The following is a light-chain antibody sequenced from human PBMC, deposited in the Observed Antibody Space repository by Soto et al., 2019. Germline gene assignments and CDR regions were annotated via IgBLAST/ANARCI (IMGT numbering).Light chain of an antibody. V-gene: IGKV3-20*01. J-gene: IGKJ3*01. CDR1: QSVSSSY. CDR2: GAS. Sequence: EIVLTQSPGTLSLSPGERATLSCRASQSVSSSYLAWDQQKPGQAPRLLIYGASSRATGIPDRFSGSGSGTEFTLTFSRLEPEDVALYYLQQYGSSRCTFGTGTQVDI. CDR3: QQYGSSRCT.